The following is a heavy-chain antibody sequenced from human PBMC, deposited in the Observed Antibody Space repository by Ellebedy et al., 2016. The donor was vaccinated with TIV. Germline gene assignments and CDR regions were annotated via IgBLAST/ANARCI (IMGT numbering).Heavy chain of an antibody. CDR2: IYSSGNT. V-gene: IGHV4-59*01. CDR1: GGSISGYY. D-gene: IGHD1-1*01. CDR3: ARMLGTYFDS. J-gene: IGHJ4*02. Sequence: SETLSLTCTVSGGSISGYYWTWIRQPPGKGLEWIAFIYSSGNTNYNSSLESRATISLDMSRGQFSLKLRSVTAADTAVYYCARMLGTYFDSWGPGTLVTVSS.